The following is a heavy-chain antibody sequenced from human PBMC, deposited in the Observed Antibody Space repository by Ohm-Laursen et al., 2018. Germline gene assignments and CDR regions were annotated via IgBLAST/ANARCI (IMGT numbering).Heavy chain of an antibody. D-gene: IGHD2-15*01. V-gene: IGHV2-5*01. CDR3: AYRRSDVVVVVAVEAFDI. CDR1: GFSLSTSGVG. CDR2: IYWNDDK. Sequence: TQTLTLTFTFSGFSLSTSGVGVGWIRQPPGKALEWLALIYWNDDKRYSPSLKSRLTISKDTSKNQVVLTMTNMDPVDTATYYCAYRRSDVVVVVAVEAFDIWGQGTMVTVSS. J-gene: IGHJ3*02.